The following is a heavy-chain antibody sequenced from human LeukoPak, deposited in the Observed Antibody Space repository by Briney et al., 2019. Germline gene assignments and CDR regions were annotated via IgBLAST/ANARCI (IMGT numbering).Heavy chain of an antibody. CDR3: AKDWHAKVKYNWFDP. CDR2: ISGSGGST. Sequence: GGSLRLSCAASGFTFSDYYMSWVRQAPGKGLEWVSAISGSGGSTYYADSVKGRFTISRDNSKNTLYLQMNSLRAEDTAVYYCAKDWHAKVKYNWFDPWGQGTLVTVSS. J-gene: IGHJ5*02. V-gene: IGHV3-23*01. D-gene: IGHD2-8*01. CDR1: GFTFSDYY.